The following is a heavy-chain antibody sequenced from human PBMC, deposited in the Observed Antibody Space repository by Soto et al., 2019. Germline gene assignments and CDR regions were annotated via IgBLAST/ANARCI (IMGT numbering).Heavy chain of an antibody. J-gene: IGHJ5*02. Sequence: PSETLSLTCAVSGGSFGSSAYYWGWIRQAPGKGLEWIGSINYSGTTYYNPSLTSRVTISVDTSKNHFSLKLSSVTAADTALYYCSRRAPEGFDPWGQGTLVTVSS. CDR2: INYSGTT. V-gene: IGHV4-39*02. CDR3: SRRAPEGFDP. CDR1: GGSFGSSAYY.